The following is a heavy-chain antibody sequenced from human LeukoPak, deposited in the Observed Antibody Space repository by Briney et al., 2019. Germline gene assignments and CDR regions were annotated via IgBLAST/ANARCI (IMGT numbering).Heavy chain of an antibody. J-gene: IGHJ4*02. CDR3: ARAASSGYYSSGRSDY. Sequence: ASVKVSCKASGGTFSSYAISWVRQAPGQGLEWMGRIIPILGIANYAQKFQGRVTITADKSTSTAYMELSSLRSEDTAVYYCARAASSGYYSSGRSDYWGQGTLATVSS. CDR1: GGTFSSYA. D-gene: IGHD3-22*01. V-gene: IGHV1-69*04. CDR2: IIPILGIA.